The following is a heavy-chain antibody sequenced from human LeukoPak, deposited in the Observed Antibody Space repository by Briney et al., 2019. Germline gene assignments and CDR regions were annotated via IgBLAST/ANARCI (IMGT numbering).Heavy chain of an antibody. D-gene: IGHD6-13*01. CDR1: GGSFSGYY. Sequence: PSETLSLTCAVYGGSFSGYYWSWTRQPPGKGLEWIGEINHSGSTNYNPSLKSRVTISVDTSKNQFSLKLSSVTAADTAVYYCARESIAAAGTWYYYYYMDVWGKGTTVTVSS. J-gene: IGHJ6*03. CDR2: INHSGST. V-gene: IGHV4-34*01. CDR3: ARESIAAAGTWYYYYYMDV.